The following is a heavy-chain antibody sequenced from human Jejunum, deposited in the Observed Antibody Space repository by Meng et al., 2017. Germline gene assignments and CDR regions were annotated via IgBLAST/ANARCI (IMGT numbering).Heavy chain of an antibody. D-gene: IGHD6-13*01. J-gene: IGHJ4*02. Sequence: GESLKISCAASGFTFSSYSINWVRQAPGKGLECVSSISSSSTYIYYADSVKGRFTISRDNAKNSMYVQMNSLRDEDTGVYYCARSSHLAASGVVGFDYWGQGTLVTVSS. CDR2: ISSSSTYI. V-gene: IGHV3-21*01. CDR3: ARSSHLAASGVVGFDY. CDR1: GFTFSSYS.